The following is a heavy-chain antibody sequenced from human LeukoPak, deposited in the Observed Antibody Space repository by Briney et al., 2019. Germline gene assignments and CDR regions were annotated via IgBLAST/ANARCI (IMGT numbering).Heavy chain of an antibody. J-gene: IGHJ4*02. CDR3: AKQSATSSVNDY. CDR1: GGSISSSSYY. V-gene: IGHV4-39*01. Sequence: PSETLSLTCTVSGGSISSSSYYWGWIRQPPGKGLEWIGSIFYSGSACYNPSLKSRVTISIDTSKNQFSLKLNSVTAADTAVYYCAKQSATSSVNDYWGQGTLVTVSS. CDR2: IFYSGSA. D-gene: IGHD4-17*01.